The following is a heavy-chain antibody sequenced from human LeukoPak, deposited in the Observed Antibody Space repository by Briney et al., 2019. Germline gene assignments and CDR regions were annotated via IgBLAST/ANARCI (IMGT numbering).Heavy chain of an antibody. CDR1: GFTVSSNY. CDR3: ARPNYYGSDLDY. CDR2: IYSDGST. V-gene: IGHV3-53*01. Sequence: GGSLRLSCAASGFTVSSNYMTWVRQAPGKGLEWVSVIYSDGSTYYADSVKGRFTISRDNSKNALYLQTNSLRAEDTAVYYCARPNYYGSDLDYWGQGTLVTVSS. J-gene: IGHJ4*02. D-gene: IGHD3-10*01.